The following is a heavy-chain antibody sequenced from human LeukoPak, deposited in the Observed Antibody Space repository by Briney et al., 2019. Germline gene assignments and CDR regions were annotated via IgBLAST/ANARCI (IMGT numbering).Heavy chain of an antibody. D-gene: IGHD6-19*01. Sequence: GGSLRLSCAASGFSFSSYGMHWVRPAPGKGLAGVAAIWYDGSNKFYANSVKGRFTISRDNSKNTLYLQMNILRAEDTAVYFCARIAVADEYYYYTMDVWGQGTPVTVS. CDR3: ARIAVADEYYYYTMDV. J-gene: IGHJ6*02. CDR1: GFSFSSYG. CDR2: IWYDGSNK. V-gene: IGHV3-33*01.